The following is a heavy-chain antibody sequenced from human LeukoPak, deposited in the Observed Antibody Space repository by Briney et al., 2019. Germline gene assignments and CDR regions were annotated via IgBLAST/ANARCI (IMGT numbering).Heavy chain of an antibody. D-gene: IGHD1-1*01. Sequence: GGSLRLSCAASGLTFSTYGMSWVRQAPGKGLEWVSTINGGGDSTYYADSVKGRFTISRDNSKNTLCLQMNNLRAEDTAVYYCARVTGTTELHWGQGTLVTVSS. CDR2: INGGGDST. CDR1: GLTFSTYG. J-gene: IGHJ4*02. CDR3: ARVTGTTELH. V-gene: IGHV3-23*01.